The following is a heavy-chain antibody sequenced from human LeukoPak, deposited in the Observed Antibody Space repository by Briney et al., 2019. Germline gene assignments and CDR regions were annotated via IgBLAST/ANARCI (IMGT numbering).Heavy chain of an antibody. CDR2: IYTSGST. J-gene: IGHJ3*02. CDR3: ARDLYPTDAFDI. CDR1: DGSISGYY. D-gene: IGHD3-10*01. V-gene: IGHV4-4*07. Sequence: PSETLSLTCNVSDGSISGYYWSWIRQSAGKGLEWVGRIYTSGSTNYNPSLKSRVTMSLDTSKNQFSLKLTSVTAAGTAVYYCARDLYPTDAFDIWGQGTMVTVSS.